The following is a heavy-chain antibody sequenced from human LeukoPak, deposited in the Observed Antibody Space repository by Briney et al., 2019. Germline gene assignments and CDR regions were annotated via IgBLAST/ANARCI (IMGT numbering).Heavy chain of an antibody. D-gene: IGHD6-13*01. V-gene: IGHV3-23*01. J-gene: IGHJ4*02. CDR2: ISGSGGST. CDR3: AKGYSSSWYGWFDY. Sequence: PGGSLRLSCAASGFTFSDYAMSWVRQAPGKGLEWVSAISGSGGSTYYADSVKGRFTISRDNSKNTLYLQMNSLRAEDTAVYYCAKGYSSSWYGWFDYWGQGTLVTVSS. CDR1: GFTFSDYA.